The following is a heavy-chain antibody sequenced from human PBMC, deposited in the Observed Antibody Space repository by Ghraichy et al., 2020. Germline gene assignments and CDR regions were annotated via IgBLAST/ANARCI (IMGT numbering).Heavy chain of an antibody. CDR3: AIDRGQCGDECYLKYYFGMDV. D-gene: IGHD2-21*01. CDR2: IYSDGDT. J-gene: IGHJ6*02. V-gene: IGHV3-53*04. CDR1: GLAVSSNY. Sequence: GGSLRLSCAASGLAVSSNYMTWVRQAPGKGLEWVSIIYSDGDTYYADSVKGRFTISRHSTKNTLYLQMNSMRDEDTAVYSCAIDRGQCGDECYLKYYFGMDVWSQGTTVTVSS.